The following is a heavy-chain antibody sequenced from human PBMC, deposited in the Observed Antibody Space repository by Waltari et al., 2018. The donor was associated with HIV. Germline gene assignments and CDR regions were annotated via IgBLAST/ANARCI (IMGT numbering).Heavy chain of an antibody. V-gene: IGHV3-23*01. Sequence: EVQLLESGGGLVQPGGSLRLSCAASGFTFSSYAMTWVRQAPGKGLEWVSAISDIGGSTYYADSVKGRFTISRDNSKNTLYLQMKSLRTEDTAVFYCAKGDSQDYYYYGMDVWGQGTTVTVSS. CDR1: GFTFSSYA. CDR2: ISDIGGST. J-gene: IGHJ6*02. CDR3: AKGDSQDYYYYGMDV. D-gene: IGHD4-4*01.